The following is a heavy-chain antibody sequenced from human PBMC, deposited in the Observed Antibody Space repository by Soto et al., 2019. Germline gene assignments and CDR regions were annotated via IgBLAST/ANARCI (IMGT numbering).Heavy chain of an antibody. CDR2: IYPGDSDT. V-gene: IGHV5-51*01. Sequence: PGESLKISCNGSGYSFTSYWIGWVRQMPGKGLEWMGIIYPGDSDTRYSPSFQGQVTISADKSISTAYLQWSSLKASDTAMYYCARKRYYDFWSGYYPRHRGYFDYWGQGTLVTISS. CDR3: ARKRYYDFWSGYYPRHRGYFDY. CDR1: GYSFTSYW. D-gene: IGHD3-3*01. J-gene: IGHJ4*02.